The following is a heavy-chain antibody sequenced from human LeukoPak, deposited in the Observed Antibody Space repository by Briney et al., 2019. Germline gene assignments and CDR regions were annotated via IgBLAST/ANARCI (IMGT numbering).Heavy chain of an antibody. Sequence: SETLSLTCTVSGGSISSYCWSWIRQPAGKGLEWIGRIYTSGSTNYNPSLKSRVTMSVDTSKNQFSLKLSSVTAADTAVYYCAREEVTMIVVGYDAFDIWGQGTMVTVSS. V-gene: IGHV4-4*07. D-gene: IGHD3-22*01. CDR3: AREEVTMIVVGYDAFDI. CDR2: IYTSGST. CDR1: GGSISSYC. J-gene: IGHJ3*02.